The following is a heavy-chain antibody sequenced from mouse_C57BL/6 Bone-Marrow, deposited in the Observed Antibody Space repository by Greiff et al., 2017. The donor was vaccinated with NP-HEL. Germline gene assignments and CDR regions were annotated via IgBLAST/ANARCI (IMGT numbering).Heavy chain of an antibody. D-gene: IGHD1-2*01. V-gene: IGHV1-50*01. CDR2: IDPSDSYT. J-gene: IGHJ3*01. Sequence: QVQLQQPGAELVKPGASVKLSCKASGYTFTSYWMQWVKQRPGQGLEWIGEIDPSDSYTNYNQKFKGKATLTVDTSSRTAYMQLSSLTSEDSAVYYCASLITTALEGFAYWGQGTLVTVSA. CDR3: ASLITTALEGFAY. CDR1: GYTFTSYW.